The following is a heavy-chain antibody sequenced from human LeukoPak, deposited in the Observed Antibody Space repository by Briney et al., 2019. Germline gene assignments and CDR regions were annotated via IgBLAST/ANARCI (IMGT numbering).Heavy chain of an antibody. J-gene: IGHJ4*02. CDR1: GFTFSTSA. CDR3: ATPKGGSGSHRTPLEY. D-gene: IGHD3-10*01. CDR2: ISDDGSNE. Sequence: TGGSLRLSCAASGFTFSTSAMHWVRQAPGKGLEWVAIISDDGSNEYYADSVKGRFTISRDNSKNTLYLQMNTLRAEDTAVYYCATPKGGSGSHRTPLEYWGQGTLVTVSS. V-gene: IGHV3-30-3*01.